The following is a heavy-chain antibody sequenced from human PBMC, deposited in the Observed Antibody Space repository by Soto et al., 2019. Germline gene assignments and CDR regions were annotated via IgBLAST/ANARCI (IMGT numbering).Heavy chain of an antibody. CDR3: ARRWRIAAAGRGDWFDT. J-gene: IGHJ5*02. D-gene: IGHD6-13*01. CDR1: GGSISSSRYY. CDR2: IYYSGST. Sequence: SGTMSLTCTVSGGSISSSRYYWGWIRQPPGRGLEWIGSIYYSGSTYYDPSLKSRVTISVDASKNQFSLKLSSVTAADTAVYYCARRWRIAAAGRGDWFDTWGQGTQVNVS. V-gene: IGHV4-39*01.